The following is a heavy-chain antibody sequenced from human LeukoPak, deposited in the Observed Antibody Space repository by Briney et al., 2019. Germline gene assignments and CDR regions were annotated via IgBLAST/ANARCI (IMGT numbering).Heavy chain of an antibody. Sequence: SVTVSCKGSGGTFSSYAISWVRQAPGQGLEWVGGSIPIFGIANYAQKFQGRVTITADKSTSTAYMELSSLRSEDTAVYYCARLGYCSSTSCSPEGYWFDPWGQGTLVTVSS. CDR2: SIPIFGIA. V-gene: IGHV1-69*10. CDR1: GGTFSSYA. J-gene: IGHJ5*02. D-gene: IGHD2-2*01. CDR3: ARLGYCSSTSCSPEGYWFDP.